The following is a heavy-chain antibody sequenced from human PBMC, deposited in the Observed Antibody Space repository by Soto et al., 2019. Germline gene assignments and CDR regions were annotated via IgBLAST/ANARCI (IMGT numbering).Heavy chain of an antibody. CDR1: GFTFGNYA. J-gene: IGHJ6*03. CDR3: AKVMQAFGTESWYYYSMDV. Sequence: QVQLVQSGGGVVQTGGSLRLSCVASGFTFGNYAMHWVRQAPGKGLEWVAVISYDGKKEFYADFVRGRFTISRDNAKTTVYLQMDSLRGEDTAVYFCAKVMQAFGTESWYYYSMDVWGKGITVSVSS. CDR2: ISYDGKKE. D-gene: IGHD3-16*01. V-gene: IGHV3-30*18.